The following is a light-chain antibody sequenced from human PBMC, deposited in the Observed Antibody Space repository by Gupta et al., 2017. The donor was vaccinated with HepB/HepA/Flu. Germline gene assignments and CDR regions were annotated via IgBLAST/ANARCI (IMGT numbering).Light chain of an antibody. J-gene: IGLJ1*01. Sequence: QSVLTPPPSASGTPGQRVTISCSGSSPNIGSNYVYWYQQFPGTAPKLLIYRNNQRPSGVPDRFSGSKSGTSASLASSGLRSDDEADYYCATWDDSLSGYVFGNGTNVTVL. CDR3: ATWDDSLSGYV. V-gene: IGLV1-47*01. CDR1: SPNIGSNY. CDR2: RNN.